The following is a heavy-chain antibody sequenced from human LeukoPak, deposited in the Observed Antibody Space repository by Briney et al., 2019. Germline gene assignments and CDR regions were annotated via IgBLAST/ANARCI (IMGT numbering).Heavy chain of an antibody. CDR2: IRYDGSNK. D-gene: IGHD3-22*01. CDR1: GFSFSTYG. J-gene: IGHJ4*02. Sequence: PGGSLRLSCVASGFSFSTYGMHWVRQAPGKGLEWVAFIRYDGSNKYYADSVKGRFTISRDNSKNTLYLQMNSLRAEDTAVYYCARDRACYYDSSGYFDYWGQGTLVTVSS. V-gene: IGHV3-30*02. CDR3: ARDRACYYDSSGYFDY.